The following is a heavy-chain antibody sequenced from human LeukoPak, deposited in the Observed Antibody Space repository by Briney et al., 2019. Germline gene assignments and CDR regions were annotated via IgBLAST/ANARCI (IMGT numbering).Heavy chain of an antibody. J-gene: IGHJ4*02. Sequence: PGGSLRLSCAASGFTFSSYAMHWVRQAPGQGLEWVAVISYDGSNKYYADSVKGRFTISRDNSKNTLYLQMNSLRAEDTAVYYCARDPLSVYCGGDCYSPAYFDYWGQGPLVTVSS. V-gene: IGHV3-30*04. D-gene: IGHD2-21*02. CDR1: GFTFSSYA. CDR2: ISYDGSNK. CDR3: ARDPLSVYCGGDCYSPAYFDY.